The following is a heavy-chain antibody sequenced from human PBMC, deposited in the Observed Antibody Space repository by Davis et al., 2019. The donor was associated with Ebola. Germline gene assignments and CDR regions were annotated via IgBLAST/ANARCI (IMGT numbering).Heavy chain of an antibody. CDR3: ARGLLGCSGGSCDGLLFDY. CDR2: IVVGSGNT. D-gene: IGHD2-15*01. J-gene: IGHJ4*02. V-gene: IGHV1-58*01. Sequence: SVKVSCKASGFTFTSSAVQWVRQARGQRLEWIGWIVVGSGNTNYAQKFQERVTITRDMSTSTAYMELSSLRSEETAVYSCARGLLGCSGGSCDGLLFDYWGQGTLVTVSS. CDR1: GFTFTSSA.